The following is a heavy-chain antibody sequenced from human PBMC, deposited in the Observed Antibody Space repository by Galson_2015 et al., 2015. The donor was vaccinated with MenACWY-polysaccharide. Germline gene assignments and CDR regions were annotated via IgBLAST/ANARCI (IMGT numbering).Heavy chain of an antibody. Sequence: ETLSLTCAVSGGSFSGYYWSWIRQPPGRGLEWIGEINHSGSTNYNPSLKSRVTISVDTSKNQFSLKLSSVSAADTAVYYCARGLAVGGTEDYWGQGTLVTVSS. CDR2: INHSGST. CDR3: ARGLAVGGTEDY. CDR1: GGSFSGYY. V-gene: IGHV4-34*01. D-gene: IGHD3-16*01. J-gene: IGHJ4*02.